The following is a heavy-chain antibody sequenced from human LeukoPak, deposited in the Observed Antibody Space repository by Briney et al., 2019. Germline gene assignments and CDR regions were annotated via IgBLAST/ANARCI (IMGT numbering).Heavy chain of an antibody. V-gene: IGHV3-73*01. CDR2: VRIEANSYAT. CDR1: GFTFSGSA. Sequence: PGGTLRLSCAASGFTFSGSAIHWVRQASGKGLEWVGRVRIEANSYATAYAASVKGRFTISRDDSKNTAYLQMNSLKTEDTAVYYCTIQMKPSAVIGGWGQGTLVTVSS. D-gene: IGHD3-16*02. J-gene: IGHJ4*02. CDR3: TIQMKPSAVIGG.